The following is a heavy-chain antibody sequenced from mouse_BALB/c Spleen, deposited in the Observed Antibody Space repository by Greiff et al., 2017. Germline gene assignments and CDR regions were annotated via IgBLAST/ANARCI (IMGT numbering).Heavy chain of an antibody. V-gene: IGHV5-6*01. J-gene: IGHJ1*01. Sequence: EVQGVESGGDLVKPGGSLKLSCAASGFTFSSYGMSWVRQTPDKRLEWVATISSGGSYTYYPDSVKGRFTISRDNAKNTLYLQMSSLKSEDTAMYYCARPPITTALYFDVWGAGTTVTVSS. CDR1: GFTFSSYG. CDR2: ISSGGSYT. CDR3: ARPPITTALYFDV. D-gene: IGHD1-2*01.